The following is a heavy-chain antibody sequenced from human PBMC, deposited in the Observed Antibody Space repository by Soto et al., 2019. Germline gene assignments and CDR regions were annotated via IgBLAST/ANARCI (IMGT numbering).Heavy chain of an antibody. D-gene: IGHD3-22*01. CDR3: AADPDYYDSSGYSDY. Sequence: ASVKVSCKASGFTFTSSAVQWVRQARGQRLEWIGWIVVGSGNTNYAQKFQERVTITRDMSTSTAYMELSSLRSEDTAVYYCAADPDYYDSSGYSDYWGQGTLVTVSS. V-gene: IGHV1-58*01. J-gene: IGHJ4*02. CDR2: IVVGSGNT. CDR1: GFTFTSSA.